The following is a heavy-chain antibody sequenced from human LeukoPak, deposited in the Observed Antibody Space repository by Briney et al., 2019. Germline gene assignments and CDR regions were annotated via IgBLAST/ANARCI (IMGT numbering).Heavy chain of an antibody. D-gene: IGHD6-19*01. CDR2: TYYRSKWYN. V-gene: IGHV6-1*01. Sequence: SQTLSLTCAISGDSVSSNSAAWNWIRQSPSRGLEWLGRTYYRSKWYNDYAVSVKSRITINPDTSKNQFSLQLNSVTPEDTAVYYCARDEGYSSGWYLGTAFDIWGQGTMVTVSS. J-gene: IGHJ3*02. CDR1: GDSVSSNSAA. CDR3: ARDEGYSSGWYLGTAFDI.